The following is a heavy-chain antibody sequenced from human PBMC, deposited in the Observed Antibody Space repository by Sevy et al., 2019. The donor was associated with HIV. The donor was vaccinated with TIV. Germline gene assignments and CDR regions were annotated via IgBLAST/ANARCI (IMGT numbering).Heavy chain of an antibody. Sequence: GGSLRLSCAASGFTFTDYAMNWVRQAPGKGLEWVSSISGLSNYIYYADSMKGRFTISRDNAKNSVYLQVNSLRAEDTAVYYCARAGNWPYFDFWGQGTLVTVSS. D-gene: IGHD1-1*01. CDR1: GFTFTDYA. J-gene: IGHJ4*02. CDR3: ARAGNWPYFDF. CDR2: ISGLSNYI. V-gene: IGHV3-21*06.